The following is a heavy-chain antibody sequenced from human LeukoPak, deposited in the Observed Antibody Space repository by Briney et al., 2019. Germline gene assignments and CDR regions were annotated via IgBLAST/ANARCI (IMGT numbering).Heavy chain of an antibody. CDR1: GGTFSSYA. CDR3: ARDIIGTDYYDSSGPGD. J-gene: IGHJ4*02. CDR2: IIPIFGTA. D-gene: IGHD3-22*01. Sequence: ASVKISCKASGGTFSSYAISWVRQAPGQGLEWMGGIIPIFGTANYAQKFQGRVTITADESTSTAYMELSSLRSEDTAVYYCARDIIGTDYYDSSGPGDWGQGTLVTVSS. V-gene: IGHV1-69*13.